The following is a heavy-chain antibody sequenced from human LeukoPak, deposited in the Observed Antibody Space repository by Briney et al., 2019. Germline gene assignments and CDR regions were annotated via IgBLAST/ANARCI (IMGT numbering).Heavy chain of an antibody. CDR2: IYNSVTT. CDR1: GGSIRGYY. V-gene: IGHV4-59*12. J-gene: IGHJ3*02. D-gene: IGHD4-17*01. Sequence: SETLSLTCTVSGGSIRGYYWSWIRQPPGKGLEWIAYIYNSVTTNYNPSLKSRVTISVDTSENQISLKLSSVTAADTAVYYCARVKRDYGDFEDDAFDIWGQGTMVTVSS. CDR3: ARVKRDYGDFEDDAFDI.